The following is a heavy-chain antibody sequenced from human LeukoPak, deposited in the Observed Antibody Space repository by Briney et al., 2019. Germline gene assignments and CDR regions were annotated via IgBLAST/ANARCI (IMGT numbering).Heavy chain of an antibody. V-gene: IGHV4-39*01. CDR3: ARLPPQYVFFDF. D-gene: IGHD4-11*01. CDR1: GGSISSSSYY. J-gene: IGHJ4*02. CDR2: IYYSGST. Sequence: PSETLSLTCTVSGGSISSSSYYWGWIRQPPGKGLEWIGSIYYSGSTYYNPSLKSRVTISVDTSKNQFSLKLSSVTAADTAVYYCARLPPQYVFFDFWGQGTLVTVSS.